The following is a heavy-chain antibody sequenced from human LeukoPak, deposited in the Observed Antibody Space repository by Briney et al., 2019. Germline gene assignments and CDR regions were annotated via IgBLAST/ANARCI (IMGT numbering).Heavy chain of an antibody. CDR3: ARDRYYFGSGSYPWYFDL. D-gene: IGHD3-10*01. V-gene: IGHV3-7*01. CDR1: EFTFSDYY. Sequence: GGSPRLSCAASEFTFSDYYMSWIRQAPGKGLECVANIKQDGSETHYVDSVKGRFTISRDNGRNSMYLQMNSLRAEDTAVYYCARDRYYFGSGSYPWYFDLWGRGTLVTVSS. J-gene: IGHJ2*01. CDR2: IKQDGSET.